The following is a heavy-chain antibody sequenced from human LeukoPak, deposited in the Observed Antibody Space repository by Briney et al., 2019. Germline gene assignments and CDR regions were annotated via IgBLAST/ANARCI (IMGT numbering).Heavy chain of an antibody. V-gene: IGHV4-34*01. CDR1: GGSFSGYY. CDR3: ARGRIYYDSSGYYYHVCFDY. Sequence: SETLSLTCAVHGGSFSGYYWSWIRPPPGKGLEWIGEINHSGSTNYNPSLKSRVTISVDTSKNQFSLKLSSVTAADTAVYYCARGRIYYDSSGYYYHVCFDYWGQGTLVTVSS. CDR2: INHSGST. D-gene: IGHD3-22*01. J-gene: IGHJ4*02.